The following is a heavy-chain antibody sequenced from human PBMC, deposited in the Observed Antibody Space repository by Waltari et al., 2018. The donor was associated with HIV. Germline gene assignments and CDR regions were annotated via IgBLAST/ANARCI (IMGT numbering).Heavy chain of an antibody. V-gene: IGHV4-34*01. J-gene: IGHJ4*02. D-gene: IGHD4-17*01. Sequence: QVQLQQWGAGLLKPSETLSLTCAVYGGSFSGYYWSWIRQPPGKGLEWIGEINHSRSTNDNPSLRSRVTISVDTSKNQFSLKLSSVTAADTAVYYCARDSGVGYGGLYYFDYWGQGTLVTVSS. CDR1: GGSFSGYY. CDR2: INHSRST. CDR3: ARDSGVGYGGLYYFDY.